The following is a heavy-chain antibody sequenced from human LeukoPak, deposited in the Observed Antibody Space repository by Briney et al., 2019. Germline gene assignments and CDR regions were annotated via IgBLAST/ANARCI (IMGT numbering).Heavy chain of an antibody. J-gene: IGHJ4*02. CDR3: ARDPGFGASSTFDY. CDR2: ISYDGSNK. CDR1: GFTFSSYA. D-gene: IGHD3-3*01. V-gene: IGHV3-30*04. Sequence: PGRSLRLSCAASGFTFSSYAVHWVRQAPGKGLEWVAVISYDGSNKYYADSVKGRFTISRDNSKNTVYLQMNSLRGEDTAVYYCARDPGFGASSTFDYWGQGTLVTVSS.